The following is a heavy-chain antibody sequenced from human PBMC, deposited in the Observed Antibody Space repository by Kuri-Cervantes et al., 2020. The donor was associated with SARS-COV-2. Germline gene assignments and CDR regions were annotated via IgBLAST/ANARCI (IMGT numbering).Heavy chain of an antibody. J-gene: IGHJ4*02. CDR1: GFTFSSYS. CDR2: ISGSSSTI. D-gene: IGHD2-2*02. Sequence: GGSLRLSCAASGFTFSSYSMNWFRQAPGKGLAWGSYISGSSSTIYYADSVKGRFTISRYNAKNSLCLQMNSLRAEDTAVYYCARNRYCSSTSCYMEFSFWGQGTLVTVSS. V-gene: IGHV3-48*01. CDR3: ARNRYCSSTSCYMEFSF.